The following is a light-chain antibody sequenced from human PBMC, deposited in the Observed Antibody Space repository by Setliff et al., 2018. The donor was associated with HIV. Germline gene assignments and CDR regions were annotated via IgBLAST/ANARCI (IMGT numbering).Light chain of an antibody. CDR3: SSYTSGSTHVL. V-gene: IGLV2-14*02. J-gene: IGLJ2*01. Sequence: QSVLTQPASVSGSPGQSITISCTGNSTNVGKYDFVSWYRQYPGRAPELTIYEATKRPSGVSKRFSGSKSGNTASLTISGLQAEDEADYYCSSYTSGSTHVLFGGGTKVTVL. CDR1: STNVGKYDF. CDR2: EAT.